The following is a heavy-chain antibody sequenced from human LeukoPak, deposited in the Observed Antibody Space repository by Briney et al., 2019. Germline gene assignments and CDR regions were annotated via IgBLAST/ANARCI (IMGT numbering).Heavy chain of an antibody. CDR3: AKDWDSSIDY. J-gene: IGHJ4*02. Sequence: GGSLRLSCAASGITFSSYGMSWVRQAPGKGLEWVSGISGSGGSTYYADSVKGRFTISRDNSKNTLYLQMNSLRAEDTAVYYCAKDWDSSIDYWGQGTLVTVSS. CDR2: ISGSGGST. D-gene: IGHD6-13*01. CDR1: GITFSSYG. V-gene: IGHV3-23*01.